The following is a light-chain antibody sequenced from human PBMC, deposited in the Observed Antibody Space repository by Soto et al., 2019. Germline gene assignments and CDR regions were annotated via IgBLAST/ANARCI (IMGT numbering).Light chain of an antibody. CDR1: SSDVGSYNL. Sequence: QSVLTQPASVSGSPGQSITISCTGTSSDVGSYNLVSWYQQHPGKAPKLMIYEGSKRPSGVSNRFSGSKSGNTASLTISGLQAEDEADYYCCSYAGEVFGGGTQLTVL. CDR3: CSYAGEV. V-gene: IGLV2-23*01. J-gene: IGLJ2*01. CDR2: EGS.